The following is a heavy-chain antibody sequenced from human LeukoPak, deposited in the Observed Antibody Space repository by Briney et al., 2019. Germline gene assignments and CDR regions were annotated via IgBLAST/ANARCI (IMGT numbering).Heavy chain of an antibody. D-gene: IGHD3-22*01. CDR1: GFTLNSNY. CDR3: ARGTYDSSGYYYN. CDR2: IYSRGSP. V-gene: IGHV3-53*01. Sequence: PGGSLRLSCAASGFTLNSNYMSRVRQAPGKGLEWDSVIYSRGSPYYPAPLKDRCANSRDNSKTTLYLQMNSLRAEDTAVYYCARGTYDSSGYYYNWGQGTLVTVSS. J-gene: IGHJ4*02.